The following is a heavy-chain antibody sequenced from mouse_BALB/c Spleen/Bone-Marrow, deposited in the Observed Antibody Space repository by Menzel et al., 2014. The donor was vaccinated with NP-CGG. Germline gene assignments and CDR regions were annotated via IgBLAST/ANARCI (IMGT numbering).Heavy chain of an antibody. V-gene: IGHV1S56*01. D-gene: IGHD2-2*01. CDR2: IYPGNVNT. CDR1: GYTFTRYY. J-gene: IGHJ4*01. CDR3: AMWLRRDYYAMDY. Sequence: QVQLQQSGPELVKPGASVRISCEASGYTFTRYYIQWMKQRPGQGLEWIGWIYPGNVNTKYNEKFKGKATLTADKSSSTAYMQLSSLTSEDSAVYFCAMWLRRDYYAMDYWGQGTSVTVSS.